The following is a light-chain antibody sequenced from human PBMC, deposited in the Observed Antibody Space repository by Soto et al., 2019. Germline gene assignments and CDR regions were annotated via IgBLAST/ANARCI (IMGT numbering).Light chain of an antibody. CDR2: LNSDGSH. J-gene: IGLJ2*01. Sequence: QPVLTQSPSASASLGASVKLTGTLSSGHSSYAIAWHQQQPEKGPRYLMKLNSDGSHSKGDGIPDRFSGFSSGAERYLTISSRQSEYEADYYCQTWGSGIRVVFGGGTKVTVL. V-gene: IGLV4-69*01. CDR1: SGHSSYA. CDR3: QTWGSGIRVV.